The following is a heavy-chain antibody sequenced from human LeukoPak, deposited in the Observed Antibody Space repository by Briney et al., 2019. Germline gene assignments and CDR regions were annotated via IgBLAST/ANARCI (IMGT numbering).Heavy chain of an antibody. CDR3: ARGPLRYFDWLLSWFDP. J-gene: IGHJ5*02. CDR2: ISSSSSTI. CDR1: GFTFSSYS. V-gene: IGHV3-48*02. Sequence: PGGSLRLSCAAPGFTFSSYSMNWVRQAPGKGLEWVSYISSSSSTIYYADSVKGRFTISRDNAKNSLYLQMNSLRDEDTAVYYCARGPLRYFDWLLSWFDPWGQGTLVTVSS. D-gene: IGHD3-9*01.